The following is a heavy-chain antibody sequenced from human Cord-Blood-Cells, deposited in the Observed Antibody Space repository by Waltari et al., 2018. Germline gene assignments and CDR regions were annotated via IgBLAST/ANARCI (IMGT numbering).Heavy chain of an antibody. CDR1: GGSISSSNW. CDR3: ARVGGDYVSHAAFDI. J-gene: IGHJ3*02. Sequence: QVQLQESGPGLVKPSGTLSLTCAVSGGSISSSNWWSRVRTPPGKGLEWIGEIYHSGSTNDNPALMSGVTISVDKSKNQFSLKLSSVTAADTAVYYCARVGGDYVSHAAFDIWGQGTMVTVSS. D-gene: IGHD4-17*01. CDR2: IYHSGST. V-gene: IGHV4-4*02.